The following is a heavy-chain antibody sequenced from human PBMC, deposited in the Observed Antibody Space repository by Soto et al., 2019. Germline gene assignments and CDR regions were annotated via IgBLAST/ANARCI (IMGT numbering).Heavy chain of an antibody. J-gene: IGHJ6*02. CDR3: ARDPLNPKPFYGMDV. Sequence: GGSLRLSCAASGFTFSSYGMHWVRQAPGKGLEWVAVIWYDGSNKYYADSVKGRFTISRDNSKNTLYLQMNSLRAEDTAVYYCARDPLNPKPFYGMDVWGQGTTVTVSS. CDR1: GFTFSSYG. V-gene: IGHV3-33*01. CDR2: IWYDGSNK.